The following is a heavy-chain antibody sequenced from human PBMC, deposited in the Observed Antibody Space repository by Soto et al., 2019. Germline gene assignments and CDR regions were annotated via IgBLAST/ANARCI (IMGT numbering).Heavy chain of an antibody. Sequence: EVQLVESGGGLVKPGGSLRLSCAASGFTFSSYSMNWVRQAPGKGLEWVSSISSSSSYIYYADSVKGRFTISRDNAKNSLYLQMNSLRAEDTAVYYCARDYYDSSGYPNPFDYWGQGTLVTVSS. V-gene: IGHV3-21*01. CDR1: GFTFSSYS. D-gene: IGHD3-22*01. J-gene: IGHJ4*02. CDR3: ARDYYDSSGYPNPFDY. CDR2: ISSSSSYI.